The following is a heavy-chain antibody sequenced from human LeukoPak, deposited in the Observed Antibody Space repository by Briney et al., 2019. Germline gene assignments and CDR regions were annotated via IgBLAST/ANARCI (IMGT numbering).Heavy chain of an antibody. J-gene: IGHJ3*02. CDR1: GYTFTSYY. V-gene: IGHV1-46*01. CDR2: INPSGGST. CDR3: ARDLVAGAFDI. Sequence: ASVKVSCKASGYTFTSYYMHWMRQAPGQGLEWMGIINPSGGSTSYAQKFQGRVTMTRDTSTSTVYMELSSLRSEDTAVYYCARDLVAGAFDIWGQGTMVTVSS. D-gene: IGHD2-2*01.